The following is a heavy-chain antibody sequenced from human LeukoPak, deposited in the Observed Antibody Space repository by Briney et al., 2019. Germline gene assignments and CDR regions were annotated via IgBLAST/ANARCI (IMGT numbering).Heavy chain of an antibody. CDR2: IYYSGNT. Sequence: PSETLSLTCTVSGASISSYYWSWIRQPPGKGLEWIGYIYYSGNTNYNPSLKSRVTISIDTSKNQFSLKLSSLTAADTAVYYCARVGYSYGNDYWGQGTPVTVSS. V-gene: IGHV4-59*01. CDR3: ARVGYSYGNDY. D-gene: IGHD5-18*01. CDR1: GASISSYY. J-gene: IGHJ4*02.